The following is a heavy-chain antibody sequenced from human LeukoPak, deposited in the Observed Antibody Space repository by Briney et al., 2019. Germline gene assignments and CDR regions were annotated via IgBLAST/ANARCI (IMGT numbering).Heavy chain of an antibody. CDR3: ARDPAVGIAAAGTTGFWFDP. Sequence: ASVKVSCKTSGYTFTDYYMHWVRQAPGQGLEWMGWINPNSGGTNYAQKFQGRVTMTRDTSISTAYMELRSLRSDDTAVYYCARDPAVGIAAAGTTGFWFDPWGQGTLVTVSS. CDR1: GYTFTDYY. J-gene: IGHJ5*02. V-gene: IGHV1-2*02. D-gene: IGHD6-13*01. CDR2: INPNSGGT.